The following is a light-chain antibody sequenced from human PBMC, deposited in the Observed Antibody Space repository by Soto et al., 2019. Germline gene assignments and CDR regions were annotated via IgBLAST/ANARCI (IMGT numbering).Light chain of an antibody. Sequence: DIQMTQSPSTLSASVGDRLTITCRASQSISSWLAWYQQKPGKAPKLMIYKASSLESWVPSWFSSSGSGTEFTLTISSLQPEDFATYHCQHFHSVSRTFGRGIKVDIK. CDR3: QHFHSVSRT. CDR1: QSISSW. V-gene: IGKV1-5*03. J-gene: IGKJ1*01. CDR2: KAS.